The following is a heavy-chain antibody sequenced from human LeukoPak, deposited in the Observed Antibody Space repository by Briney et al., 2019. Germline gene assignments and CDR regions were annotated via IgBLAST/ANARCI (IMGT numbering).Heavy chain of an antibody. CDR2: INHSGST. CDR3: ARDHVDYLPNMDV. V-gene: IGHV4-34*01. J-gene: IGHJ6*02. CDR1: GGSFSGYY. D-gene: IGHD4/OR15-4a*01. Sequence: PSETLSLTCAVYGGSFSGYYWSWIRQPPGKGLEWIGEINHSGSTNYNPSLKSRVTISVDTSKNQFSLKLSSVTAADTAVYYCARDHVDYLPNMDVWGQGTTVTVSS.